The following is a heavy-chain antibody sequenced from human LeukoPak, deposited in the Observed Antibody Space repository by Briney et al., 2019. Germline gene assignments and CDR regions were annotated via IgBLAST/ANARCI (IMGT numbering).Heavy chain of an antibody. CDR3: ARVGTTVTTFDY. CDR1: GFTFSSYW. V-gene: IGHV3-7*01. J-gene: IGHJ4*02. Sequence: GGSLRLSCAASGFTFSSYWMSWVRQAPGKGLEWVANINPDGTDKKYVDSVKGRFTISRDNAKNSLYVQMNSLRVEDTAMYYCARVGTTVTTFDYWGQGTLVTVSS. CDR2: INPDGTDK. D-gene: IGHD4-17*01.